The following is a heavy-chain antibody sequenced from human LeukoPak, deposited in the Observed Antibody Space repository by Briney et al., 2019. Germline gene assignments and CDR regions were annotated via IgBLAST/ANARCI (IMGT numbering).Heavy chain of an antibody. Sequence: PSETLSLTCAVSDGSISSGGFSWSWIRQPPGKGLEWIWYIYYSGTTYYNPSLKSRLTMSVDTSKTQFSLRLISLTAADTAVYYCARVDCSGGSCYNGHFDSWGQGTLVTVSS. CDR3: ARVDCSGGSCYNGHFDS. CDR1: DGSISSGGFS. D-gene: IGHD2-15*01. J-gene: IGHJ4*02. V-gene: IGHV4-30-4*07. CDR2: IYYSGTT.